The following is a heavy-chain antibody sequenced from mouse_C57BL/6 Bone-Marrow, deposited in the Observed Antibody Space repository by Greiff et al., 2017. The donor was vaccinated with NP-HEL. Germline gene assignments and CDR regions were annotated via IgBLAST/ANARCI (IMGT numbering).Heavy chain of an antibody. CDR1: GYTFTSYW. CDR3: AIYYDYDGDY. CDR2: IDPSDSYT. D-gene: IGHD2-4*01. Sequence: QVQLKQSGAELVMPGASVKLSCKASGYTFTSYWMHWVKQRPGQGLEWIGEIDPSDSYTNYNQKFKGKSTLTVDKSSSTAYMQLSSLTSEDSAVYYCAIYYDYDGDYWGQGTTLTVSS. J-gene: IGHJ2*01. V-gene: IGHV1-69*01.